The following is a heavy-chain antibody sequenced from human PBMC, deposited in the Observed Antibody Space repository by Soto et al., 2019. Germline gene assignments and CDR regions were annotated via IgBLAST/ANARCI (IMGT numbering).Heavy chain of an antibody. V-gene: IGHV1-8*01. CDR3: ARGPGSSDWRVSYYYIDV. D-gene: IGHD2-15*01. J-gene: IGHJ6*02. CDR2: MNPNSGET. Sequence: QVQLVQSGAEVKKPGTSVKVACTFSSYDINWVRQAAGQGPEWMAWMNPNSGETRYAQKFQGRDTMTRDTAKVTAYMELSNLRSEDTAVYYCARGPGSSDWRVSYYYIDVWDQGTTGTVS. CDR1: FSSYD.